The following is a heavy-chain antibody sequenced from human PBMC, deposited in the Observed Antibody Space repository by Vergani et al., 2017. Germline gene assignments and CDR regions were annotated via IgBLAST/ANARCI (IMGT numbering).Heavy chain of an antibody. Sequence: EVQLVESGGGLVQPGGSLRLSCAASGFTFSSYWMSWVRQAPGKGLEWVANIKQDGSEKYYVDSVKGRFTISRDNAKNSLYLQMNSLRAEDTAVYYCATHPTHRIAAAGTLGVFDYWGQGTLVTVSS. D-gene: IGHD6-13*01. J-gene: IGHJ4*02. CDR1: GFTFSSYW. V-gene: IGHV3-7*01. CDR2: IKQDGSEK. CDR3: ATHPTHRIAAAGTLGVFDY.